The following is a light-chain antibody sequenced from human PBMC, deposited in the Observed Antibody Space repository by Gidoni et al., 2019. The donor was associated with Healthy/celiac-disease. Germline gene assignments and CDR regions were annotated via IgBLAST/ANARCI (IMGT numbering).Light chain of an antibody. V-gene: IGKV3-11*01. CDR3: QQRSNWPPSLT. CDR1: QSVSSY. CDR2: DAS. J-gene: IGKJ4*01. Sequence: EIVLTQSPATLSLSPGERATLSCRASQSVSSYLACYQQKPGQAPRLLIYDASSRATGIPARFSGSGSGTDFTLTINSLEPEDFAVYYCQQRSNWPPSLTFGGGTKVEIK.